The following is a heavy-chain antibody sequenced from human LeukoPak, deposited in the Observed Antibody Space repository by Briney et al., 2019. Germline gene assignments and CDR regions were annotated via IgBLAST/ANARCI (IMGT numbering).Heavy chain of an antibody. D-gene: IGHD4-17*01. J-gene: IGHJ4*02. CDR2: IWYDGSNK. Sequence: GGSLRLSCAASGFTFSNYGMHWVRQAPGKGLEWEAVIWYDGSNKYYADSVKGRFTISRDNSKNTLYLQMNSLRAEDTAVYYCAKGGHGDYYLDYWGQGTLVTVSP. V-gene: IGHV3-33*06. CDR3: AKGGHGDYYLDY. CDR1: GFTFSNYG.